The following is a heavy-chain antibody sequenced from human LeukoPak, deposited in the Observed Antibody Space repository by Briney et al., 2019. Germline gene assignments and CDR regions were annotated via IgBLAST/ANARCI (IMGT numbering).Heavy chain of an antibody. D-gene: IGHD3-22*01. V-gene: IGHV3-20*04. CDR2: INWNGRST. J-gene: IGHJ4*02. Sequence: PGGSLRLSCAASGFTFDDYGMSWVRQAPGKGLEWVSGINWNGRSTAYADSVKGRFPISRDNAKNSLYLQMNSLRTEDTAVYSCARYYYDSSGYYYFDYWGQGTLVTVSS. CDR1: GFTFDDYG. CDR3: ARYYYDSSGYYYFDY.